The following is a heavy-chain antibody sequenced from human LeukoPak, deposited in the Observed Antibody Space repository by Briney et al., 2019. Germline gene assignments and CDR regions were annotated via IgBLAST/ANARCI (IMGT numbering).Heavy chain of an antibody. V-gene: IGHV4-59*01. J-gene: IGHJ2*01. CDR1: GASISSSY. CDR3: ARVVNWGLRYFDL. Sequence: SETLSLTCTVSGASISSSYWSWIRQPPGMGLEWIGYIYSSGTTNYSPSLKSRVTISIDTSKNQFSLKLASVTAADTAVYYCARVVNWGLRYFDLWGRGTLVTVSS. CDR2: IYSSGTT. D-gene: IGHD7-27*01.